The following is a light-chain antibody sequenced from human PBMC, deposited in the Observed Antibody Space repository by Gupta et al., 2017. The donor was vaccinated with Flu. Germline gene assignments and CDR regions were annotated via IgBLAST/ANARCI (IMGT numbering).Light chain of an antibody. J-gene: IGLJ1*01. CDR3: CSLAGSATYV. CDR2: EDR. V-gene: IGLV2-23*01. CDR1: SSNIGSYNV. Sequence: QSALTQPASVSGSPGQSITISCTGTSSNIGSYNVVSRYQHNPGKAPKLIIFEDRKRPSGVSNRFSGSKSGNTASLTISGLQAEDESDYYCCSLAGSATYVFGTGTTVTVL.